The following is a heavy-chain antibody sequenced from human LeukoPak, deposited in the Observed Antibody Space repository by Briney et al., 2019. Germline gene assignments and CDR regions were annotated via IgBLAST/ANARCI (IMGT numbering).Heavy chain of an antibody. CDR3: ARGQGFRSTYYYYYGMDV. V-gene: IGHV1-2*02. Sequence: ASVKVSCKASGYTFTGYYMHWVRQAPGQGLEWMGWINPNSGGTNYAQKFQGRVTMTRDTSISTAYMELSRLRSDNTAVYYCARGQGFRSTYYYYYGMDVWGQGTTVTVSS. CDR2: INPNSGGT. J-gene: IGHJ6*02. D-gene: IGHD2-2*01. CDR1: GYTFTGYY.